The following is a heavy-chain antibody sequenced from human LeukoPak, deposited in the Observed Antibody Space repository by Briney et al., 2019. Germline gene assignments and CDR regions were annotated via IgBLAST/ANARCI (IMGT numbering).Heavy chain of an antibody. J-gene: IGHJ4*02. CDR1: GFTFSSYA. CDR3: AKDRASGAPYYFDY. Sequence: GGSLRLSCAASGFTFSSYAMSWVRQAPGKGLEWVSVISDSDGTTYYADSVKGRFTISRDNSKNTLYLQMNSLRAEDAAVYYCAKDRASGAPYYFDYWGQGTLVTVSS. CDR2: ISDSDGTT. D-gene: IGHD3-10*01. V-gene: IGHV3-23*01.